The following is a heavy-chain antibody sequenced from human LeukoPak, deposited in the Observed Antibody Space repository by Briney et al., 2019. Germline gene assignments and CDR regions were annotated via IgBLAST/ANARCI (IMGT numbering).Heavy chain of an antibody. Sequence: GGSLRLSCAASGFTVSSNYMSWVRQAPGKGLEWVSVIYSGGSTYYADSVKGRFTISRANSKNTLYLQMNSLRAEDTAVYYCAATVVVAATGAFDIWGQGTMVTVSS. CDR2: IYSGGST. CDR1: GFTVSSNY. V-gene: IGHV3-53*01. D-gene: IGHD2-15*01. CDR3: AATVVVAATGAFDI. J-gene: IGHJ3*02.